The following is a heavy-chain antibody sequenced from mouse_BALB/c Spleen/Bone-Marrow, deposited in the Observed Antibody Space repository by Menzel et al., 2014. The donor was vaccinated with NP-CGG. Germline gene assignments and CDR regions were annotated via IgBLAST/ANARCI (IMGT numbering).Heavy chain of an antibody. D-gene: IGHD2-4*01. V-gene: IGHV1-54*01. Sequence: VKLVESGAELVRPGTSVKVSCKASGYAFTNYWIEWVKQRPGQGLEWIGVINPGSGGVNYNEKFKGKATLTADKSSSTAYIQLSSLTSDDSAVYFRSREITRYAVDYWGQGTSVTVSS. J-gene: IGHJ4*01. CDR2: INPGSGGV. CDR3: SREITRYAVDY. CDR1: GYAFTNYW.